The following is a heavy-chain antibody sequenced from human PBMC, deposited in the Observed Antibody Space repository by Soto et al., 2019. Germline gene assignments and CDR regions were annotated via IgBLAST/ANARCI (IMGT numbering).Heavy chain of an antibody. J-gene: IGHJ4*02. Sequence: QVQLQQWGAGLLKPSETLSLTCAVYGGSFSAYYWTWIRQPPGTGLEWIGEINHSGRTNYNPSLKSRVTISVDTSTNQSSLKLTPVPAADTAVYYCARDKITGLFDYWGQGTLVTVSS. CDR1: GGSFSAYY. CDR3: ARDKITGLFDY. CDR2: INHSGRT. D-gene: IGHD2-8*02. V-gene: IGHV4-34*01.